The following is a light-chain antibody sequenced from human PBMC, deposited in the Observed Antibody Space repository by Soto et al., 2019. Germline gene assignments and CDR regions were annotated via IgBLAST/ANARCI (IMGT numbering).Light chain of an antibody. J-gene: IGKJ5*01. CDR2: GAS. V-gene: IGKV3-15*01. CDR1: QTVADS. CDR3: QQRHMWPIT. Sequence: EIVMTQSPATLSVSPGERATLSCRASQTVADSLVWYQQKPGQPPRPLIKGASTRATGIPATFSGSGSGTDFTLTISSLEPEDSAVYYCQQRHMWPITFGQGTRLEIK.